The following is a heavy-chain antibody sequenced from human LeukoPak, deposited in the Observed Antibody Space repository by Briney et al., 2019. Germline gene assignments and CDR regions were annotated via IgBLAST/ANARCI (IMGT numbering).Heavy chain of an antibody. CDR1: GTAFRTYA. V-gene: IGHV3-64D*06. J-gene: IGHJ5*02. CDR2: ISMNGGST. Sequence: AGGTLRLSCSASGTAFRTYAMHWVRQPPGKGLYYVSAISMNGGSTYYADSVRGRFTISRDNSKNTLYLQMSSLRPDDTAVYYCVRTYDENPLGWFDPWGQGTLVTVSS. CDR3: VRTYDENPLGWFDP. D-gene: IGHD5-12*01.